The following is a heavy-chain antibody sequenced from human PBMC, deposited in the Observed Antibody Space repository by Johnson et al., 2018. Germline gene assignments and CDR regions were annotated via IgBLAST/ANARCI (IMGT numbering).Heavy chain of an antibody. CDR1: YA. CDR3: AKDGYMDV. Sequence: YAMSWVRQAPGKGLEWVSSISSSAGSTYYADSLRGRFTISRDNSKDTLYLQMNSLRADDTAVYFCAKDGYMDVWGKGTTVTVSS. V-gene: IGHV3-23*01. CDR2: ISSSAGST. J-gene: IGHJ6*03.